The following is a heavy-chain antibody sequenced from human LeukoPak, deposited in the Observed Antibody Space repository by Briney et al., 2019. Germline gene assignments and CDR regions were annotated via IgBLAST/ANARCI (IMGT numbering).Heavy chain of an antibody. J-gene: IGHJ4*02. CDR2: INLYNGAT. CDR1: GYSFTAYY. CDR3: ASWAGGNEPVASFDY. Sequence: ASVTVSCKPTGYSFTAYYIFWMRQAPGQGLECMGWINLYNGATKYAQRFQSRVTMTRDTSISTAYMELSRLRSDDTATYYCASWAGGNEPVASFDYWDQGTLVTVSS. V-gene: IGHV1-2*02. D-gene: IGHD1-14*01.